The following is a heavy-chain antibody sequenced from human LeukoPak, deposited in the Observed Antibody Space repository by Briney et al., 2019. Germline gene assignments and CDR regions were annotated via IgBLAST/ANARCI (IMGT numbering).Heavy chain of an antibody. CDR1: GGTFSSYA. Sequence: SVKVSCKASGGTFSSYAISWVRQAPGQGLEWMGRIIPILGIANYAQKFQGRVTITADKSTSTAYMELSSLRSEDTAVYYCASIPSSGSGSYYNFPIDYWGQGTLVTVSS. CDR3: ASIPSSGSGSYYNFPIDY. CDR2: IIPILGIA. V-gene: IGHV1-69*04. J-gene: IGHJ4*02. D-gene: IGHD3-10*01.